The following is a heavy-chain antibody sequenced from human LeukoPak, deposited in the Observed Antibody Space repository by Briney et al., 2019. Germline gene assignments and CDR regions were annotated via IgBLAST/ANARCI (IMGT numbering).Heavy chain of an antibody. CDR1: GYTFAPYY. CDR2: INPSGGST. Sequence: ASVKVSCKASGYTFAPYYMHWVRQAPGQGLEWMGIINPSGGSTSYAQKFQGRVTMTRDTSTSTVYMELTSLRSEDTAVYYCARDILPSYSGYDRTLPDYWGQGTLVTVSS. D-gene: IGHD5-12*01. J-gene: IGHJ4*02. V-gene: IGHV1-46*01. CDR3: ARDILPSYSGYDRTLPDY.